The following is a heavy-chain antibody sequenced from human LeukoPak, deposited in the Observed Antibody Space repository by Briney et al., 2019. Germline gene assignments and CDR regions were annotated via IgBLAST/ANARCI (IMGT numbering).Heavy chain of an antibody. V-gene: IGHV3-73*01. CDR3: TGTIAVDAFDI. CDR2: IRTKANSYAT. D-gene: IGHD2-15*01. Sequence: GGSLRLSCAASGFTFSGSAMHWVRQASGKGLERVGRIRTKANSYATAYAASVKGRFTVSRDDSKNTAYLQMNSLKTEDTAMYYCTGTIAVDAFDIWGQGTMVIVSS. CDR1: GFTFSGSA. J-gene: IGHJ3*02.